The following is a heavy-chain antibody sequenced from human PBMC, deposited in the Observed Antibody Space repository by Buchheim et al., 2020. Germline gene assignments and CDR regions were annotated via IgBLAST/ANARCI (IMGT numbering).Heavy chain of an antibody. CDR3: ARDLQPVYDFWSGSTTPYYYYGMDV. V-gene: IGHV3-30-3*01. J-gene: IGHJ6*02. CDR2: ISYDGSNK. CDR1: GFTFSSYA. D-gene: IGHD3-3*01. Sequence: QVQLVESGGGVVQPGRSLRLSCAASGFTFSSYAMHWVRQAPGKGLEWVAVISYDGSNKYYADSVKGRFTISRDNSKNTLYLQMNSLRAEDTAVYYCARDLQPVYDFWSGSTTPYYYYGMDVWGQGTT.